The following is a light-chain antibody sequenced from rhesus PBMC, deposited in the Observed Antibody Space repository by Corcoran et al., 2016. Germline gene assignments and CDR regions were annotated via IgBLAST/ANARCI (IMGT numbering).Light chain of an antibody. J-gene: IGKJ4*01. V-gene: IGKV1-28*03. CDR1: QSISSY. Sequence: DIQMTQSPSSLSASVGDTVTITCRASQSISSYLNWFQQKPGKAPKLLIYAASILESGVPSRFSGSGYGTDFTLTISSLQPEDFAVYYCLQHNSYPLTFGGGTKVELK. CDR3: LQHNSYPLT. CDR2: AAS.